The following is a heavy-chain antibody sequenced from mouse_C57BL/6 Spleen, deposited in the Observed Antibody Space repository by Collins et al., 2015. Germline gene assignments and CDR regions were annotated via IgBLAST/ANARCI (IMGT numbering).Heavy chain of an antibody. Sequence: QVQLQQPGAELVKPGASVKLSCKASGYTFTSYWMHWVKQRPGQGLEWIGMIHPNSGSTNYNEKFKSKATLTVDKSSSTAYMQLSSLTSEDSAVYYCARMGDYDYDHYFDYWGQGTTLTVSS. CDR3: ARMGDYDYDHYFDY. V-gene: IGHV1-64*01. J-gene: IGHJ2*01. CDR1: GYTFTSYW. CDR2: IHPNSGST. D-gene: IGHD2-4*01.